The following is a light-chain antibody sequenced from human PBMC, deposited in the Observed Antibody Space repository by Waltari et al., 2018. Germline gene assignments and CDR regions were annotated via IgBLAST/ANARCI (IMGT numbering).Light chain of an antibody. Sequence: QSALTQPASVSGSPGQSITLSCTGTSSDVGAYNYVSCYQQHPGKAPNLMIYDVSNRPSGVSNRFSGSKSGNTASLTISGLQAEDEADYYCSSYISSSTLELFGGGTSLTVL. CDR2: DVS. CDR1: SSDVGAYNY. V-gene: IGLV2-14*03. J-gene: IGLJ2*01. CDR3: SSYISSSTLEL.